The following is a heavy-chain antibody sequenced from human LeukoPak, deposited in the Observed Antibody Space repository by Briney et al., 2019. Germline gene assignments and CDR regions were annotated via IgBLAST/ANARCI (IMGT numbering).Heavy chain of an antibody. J-gene: IGHJ4*02. Sequence: GGSLRLSCAASGFAFSTFWMTWVRQAPGKGLEWVAHIKQDGSEKYYVDSVKGRFTISRDNAMNSLYLQMNSLRAEDTAVYYCARGGSNFDYWGQGTLVTVSS. CDR3: ARGGSNFDY. CDR2: IKQDGSEK. V-gene: IGHV3-7*01. CDR1: GFAFSTFW.